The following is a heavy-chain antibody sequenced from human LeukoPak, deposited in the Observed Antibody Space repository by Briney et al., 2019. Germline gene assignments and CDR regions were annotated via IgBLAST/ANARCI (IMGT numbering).Heavy chain of an antibody. V-gene: IGHV4-39*01. CDR3: ARGRGSSSGGPFDY. D-gene: IGHD6-25*01. CDR2: IYQTGTT. CDR1: GGSINNVVYY. J-gene: IGHJ4*02. Sequence: SETLSLTCSVSGGSINNVVYYWDWIRQPPGKALEWIGDIYQTGTTYYNPSFESRVTISADTSNNQVSLKMNAVTAADTAVYYCARGRGSSSGGPFDYWGRGTLVIVSS.